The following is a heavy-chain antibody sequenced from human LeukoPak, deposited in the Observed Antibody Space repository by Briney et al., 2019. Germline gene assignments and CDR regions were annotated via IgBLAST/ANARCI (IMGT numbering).Heavy chain of an antibody. V-gene: IGHV3-23*01. Sequence: GGSLRLSCAASGFTLSSYAMSWVRQAPGKGLEWVSAISGSGGSTYYADSVKGRFTISRDNSKNTLYLQMNSLRAEDTAVYYCARGRCSSTSCYPDDPSFYYYYGMDVWGKGTTVTVSS. D-gene: IGHD2-2*01. CDR1: GFTLSSYA. CDR2: ISGSGGST. J-gene: IGHJ6*04. CDR3: ARGRCSSTSCYPDDPSFYYYYGMDV.